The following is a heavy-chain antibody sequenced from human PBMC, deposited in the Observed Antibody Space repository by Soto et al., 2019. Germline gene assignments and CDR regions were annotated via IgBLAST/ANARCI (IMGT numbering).Heavy chain of an antibody. CDR3: VFGTPLPDWNYYYYGMDV. V-gene: IGHV4-39*01. J-gene: IGHJ6*02. Sequence: SETLSLTCTVSGGSISSSSYYWGWIRQPPGKGLEWIGSIYYSGSTYYNPSLKSRVTISVDTSKNQFSLKLSSVTAADTAVYYCVFGTPLPDWNYYYYGMDVWGQGTTVTVSS. D-gene: IGHD1-7*01. CDR1: GGSISSSSYY. CDR2: IYYSGST.